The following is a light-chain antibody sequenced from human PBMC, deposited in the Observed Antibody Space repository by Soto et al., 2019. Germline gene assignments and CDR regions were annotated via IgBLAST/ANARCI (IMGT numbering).Light chain of an antibody. Sequence: VGLTQSPGTLSLSPGERATLSCRASQSVSSSYLAWYQQKPGQAPRLLIYGASSRATGIPDRFSGSGSGTDFTLTISRLEPEDFAVYYCQQYGSSRTFGQGTKVDIK. CDR3: QQYGSSRT. CDR1: QSVSSSY. CDR2: GAS. V-gene: IGKV3-20*01. J-gene: IGKJ1*01.